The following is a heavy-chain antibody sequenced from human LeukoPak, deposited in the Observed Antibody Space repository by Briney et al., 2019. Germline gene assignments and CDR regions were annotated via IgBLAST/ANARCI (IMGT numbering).Heavy chain of an antibody. CDR3: AREGASGDYDYVWGSLWY. D-gene: IGHD3-16*01. J-gene: IGHJ4*02. V-gene: IGHV3-7*01. CDR1: GFTFSSYW. CDR2: IKQDGSEK. Sequence: GGSLRLSCAASGFTFSSYWMSWVRQAPGKGREWVANIKQDGSEKYYVDSVKGRFTISRDNAKNSLYLQMNSLRAEDTAVYYCAREGASGDYDYVWGSLWYWGQGTLVTVSS.